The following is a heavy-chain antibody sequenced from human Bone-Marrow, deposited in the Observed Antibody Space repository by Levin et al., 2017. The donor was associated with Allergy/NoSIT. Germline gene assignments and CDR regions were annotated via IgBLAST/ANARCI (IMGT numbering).Heavy chain of an antibody. J-gene: IGHJ4*02. CDR3: ARGRQLGN. D-gene: IGHD6-6*01. CDR1: GFIFSDHY. V-gene: IGHV3-72*01. CDR2: SKNKDNSYSK. Sequence: GESLKISCAVSGFIFSDHYMDWVRQAPGKGLEWVGRSKNKDNSYSKEYAAAVKGRFIISRDESKNSLYLQMNSLKTEDTAVYYCARGRQLGNGGQGTLVTVSS.